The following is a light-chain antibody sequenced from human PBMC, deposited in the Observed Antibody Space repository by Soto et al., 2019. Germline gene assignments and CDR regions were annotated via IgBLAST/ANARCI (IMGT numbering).Light chain of an antibody. CDR2: NNN. V-gene: IGLV1-44*01. J-gene: IGLJ1*01. CDR3: AAWDDTLNGLV. Sequence: QSVLTQPPSASGTPGQRVTISWSGSSSNIGSNPVNWYQQLPGTAPKLLIYNNNQRPSGVPDRFSGSNAGTAASLAISGLQSEDEADYYCAAWDDTLNGLVFGTGTKLTVL. CDR1: SSNIGSNP.